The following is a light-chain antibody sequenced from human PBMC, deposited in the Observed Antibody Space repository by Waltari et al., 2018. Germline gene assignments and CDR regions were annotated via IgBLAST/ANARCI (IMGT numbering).Light chain of an antibody. CDR3: ATWDNSLTDVV. CDR1: SSNIGNYS. Sequence: QSVLTQPPSVSAAPGQKVTISCSGSSSNIGNYSVSWYHQLPGAAPKLLIYYNNKRPSGIPDRFAASKSGTSATLGITGLQIGDEADYYCATWDNSLTDVVFGGGTKLTVL. CDR2: YNN. V-gene: IGLV1-51*01. J-gene: IGLJ2*01.